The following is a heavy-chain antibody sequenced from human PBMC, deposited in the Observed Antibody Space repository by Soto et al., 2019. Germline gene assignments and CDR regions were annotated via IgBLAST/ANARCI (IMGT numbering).Heavy chain of an antibody. CDR3: ARDTSYDFWGGGMDV. J-gene: IGHJ6*02. V-gene: IGHV3-66*01. CDR2: IYSDGST. Sequence: EVQLVESGGGLVQPGGSLRLSCAASGFTVSDNYMNWVRQAPGKGLEWVSLIYSDGSTYYADSVKDRFTISRDNSMNRLYLQMNSLRAEDTAVYYCARDTSYDFWGGGMDVWGQGTTVTVSS. D-gene: IGHD3-3*01. CDR1: GFTVSDNY.